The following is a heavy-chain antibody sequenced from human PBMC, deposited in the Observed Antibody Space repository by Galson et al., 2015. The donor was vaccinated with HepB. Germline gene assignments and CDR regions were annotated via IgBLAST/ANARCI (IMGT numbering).Heavy chain of an antibody. Sequence: SVKVSCKASGYTFTSYGISWVRQAPGQGLEWMGWISAYNGNTNYAQKLQGRVTMTTDTSTSTAYMELRSLRSDDTAVYYCARDPDIVGFGELSPPPSYYYGMDVWGQGTTVTISS. J-gene: IGHJ6*02. CDR1: GYTFTSYG. CDR3: ARDPDIVGFGELSPPPSYYYGMDV. D-gene: IGHD3-10*01. CDR2: ISAYNGNT. V-gene: IGHV1-18*01.